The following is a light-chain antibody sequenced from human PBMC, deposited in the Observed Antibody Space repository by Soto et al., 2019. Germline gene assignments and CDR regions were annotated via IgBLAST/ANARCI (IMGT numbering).Light chain of an antibody. V-gene: IGKV3-20*01. CDR1: QTISSSF. J-gene: IGKJ1*01. Sequence: EIVLTQSPGTLSLSPGERATLSCGASQTISSSFLTWYQQKRGQAPRLLIYGASRRATGIPDRFSGSGSGTDFTLTINRLEPEDFAVYYCQQYGTSPRTFGQGTKVDIK. CDR3: QQYGTSPRT. CDR2: GAS.